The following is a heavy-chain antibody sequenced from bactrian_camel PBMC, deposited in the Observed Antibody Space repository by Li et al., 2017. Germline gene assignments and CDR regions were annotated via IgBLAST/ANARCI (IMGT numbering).Heavy chain of an antibody. Sequence: LVESGGGSVQAGGTLRLSCVTSGDNYDSFCMGWYRQAPGKECEFVSSISSDRTTYYAHSVKGRFTISRDNAENTLYLQMNSLKPEDTAVYYCAADTQIGIYGGSWFTPTGPQGQGTQVTVS. CDR2: ISSDRTT. D-gene: IGHD6*01. CDR1: GDNYDSFC. V-gene: IGHV3S55*01. J-gene: IGHJ4*01.